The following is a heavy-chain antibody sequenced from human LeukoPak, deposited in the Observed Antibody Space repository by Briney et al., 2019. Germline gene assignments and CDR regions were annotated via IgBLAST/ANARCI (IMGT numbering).Heavy chain of an antibody. CDR3: ARGTLDTAMAIDAFDI. V-gene: IGHV3-21*01. CDR1: GFTFSSYS. Sequence: GGSLRLSCAASGFTFSSYSMNWVRQAPGKGLEWVSSISSSSSYIYYADSVKGRFTISRDNAKNSLYLQMNSLRAEDTAVYYCARGTLDTAMAIDAFDIWGQGTMVTVSS. J-gene: IGHJ3*02. D-gene: IGHD5-18*01. CDR2: ISSSSSYI.